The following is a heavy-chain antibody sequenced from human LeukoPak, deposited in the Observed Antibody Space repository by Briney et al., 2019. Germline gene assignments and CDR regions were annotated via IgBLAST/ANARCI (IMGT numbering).Heavy chain of an antibody. CDR2: ISGSGGST. CDR1: GFTFSSYA. V-gene: IGHV3-23*01. CDR3: AKDRHYYDSSGTPREDVDP. D-gene: IGHD3-22*01. Sequence: PWGSLRLSCAASGFTFSSYAMSWVRQAPGKGLEWVSAISGSGGSTYYADSVKGRFTISRDNSKNTLYLQMNSLRAEDTAVYYCAKDRHYYDSSGTPREDVDPWGQGTLVTVSS. J-gene: IGHJ5*02.